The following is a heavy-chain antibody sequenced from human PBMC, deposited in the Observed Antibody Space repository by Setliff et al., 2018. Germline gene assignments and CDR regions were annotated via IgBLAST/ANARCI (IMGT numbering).Heavy chain of an antibody. D-gene: IGHD2-2*03. CDR2: VYDRGRI. CDR1: GASISNDY. V-gene: IGHV4-59*01. Sequence: SETLSLTCTVSGASISNDYWSWIRQPPGKGLEWIGHVYDRGRISAYNPSLKSRVTIPVDTSKNQFSLNLNSVTAADTAVYYCARWTPKRGYGPTGYFTYYFDYWGQGALVTVSS. CDR3: ARWTPKRGYGPTGYFTYYFDY. J-gene: IGHJ4*02.